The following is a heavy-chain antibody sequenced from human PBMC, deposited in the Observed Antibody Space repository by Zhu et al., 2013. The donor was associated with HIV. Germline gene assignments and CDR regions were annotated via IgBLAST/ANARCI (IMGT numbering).Heavy chain of an antibody. CDR1: GGTFSSYA. J-gene: IGHJ6*02. CDR3: ARVSNVTIFGVVIRKQPSKGYYYGMDV. D-gene: IGHD3-3*01. CDR2: IIPIFGTA. V-gene: IGHV1-69*06. Sequence: QVQLVQSGAEVKKPGSSVKVSCKASGGTFSSYAISWVRQAPGQGLEWMGGIIPIFGTANYAQKFQGRVTITADKSTSTAYMELSSLRSEDTAVYYCARVSNVTIFGVVIRKQPSKGYYYGMDVWGQGTT.